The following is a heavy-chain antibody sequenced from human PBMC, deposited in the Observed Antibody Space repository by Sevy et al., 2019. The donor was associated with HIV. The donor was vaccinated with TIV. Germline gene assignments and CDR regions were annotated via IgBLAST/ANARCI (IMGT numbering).Heavy chain of an antibody. D-gene: IGHD3-10*01. Sequence: GGSLRLSCSASGFFFGTIIIHWVRQPPGKGLEYVSCISSIGVNTHYADSVKGRFTISRDNSKSTMYLQMSSLRAEDTAVYYCARDHGITQDFDYWGQGTRVTVSS. CDR1: GFFFGTII. CDR2: ISSIGVNT. J-gene: IGHJ4*02. V-gene: IGHV3-64D*06. CDR3: ARDHGITQDFDY.